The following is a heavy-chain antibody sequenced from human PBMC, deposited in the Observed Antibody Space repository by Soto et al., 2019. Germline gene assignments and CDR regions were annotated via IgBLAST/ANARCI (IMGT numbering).Heavy chain of an antibody. CDR3: ARDDCTNGVCYTLAY. D-gene: IGHD2-8*01. CDR2: ISAYNGNT. Sequence: YGISWVRQAPGQGLEWMGWISAYNGNTNYAQKLQGRVTMTTDTSTSTAYMELRSLRSDDTAVYYCARDDCTNGVCYTLAYWGQGTLVTVSS. CDR1: YG. V-gene: IGHV1-18*01. J-gene: IGHJ4*02.